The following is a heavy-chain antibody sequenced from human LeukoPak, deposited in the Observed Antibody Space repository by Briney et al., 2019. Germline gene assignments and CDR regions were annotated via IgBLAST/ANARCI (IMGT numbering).Heavy chain of an antibody. D-gene: IGHD3-10*01. CDR1: GFTFSSYS. J-gene: IGHJ6*03. Sequence: PGGSLRLSCAASGFTFSSYSMNWVRQAPGKGLEWVSYISSSSSTIYYADSMKGRFTISRDNAKNSLYLQMNSLKTEDTAVYYCTRREYYYGSGSMDVWGKGTTVTVSS. CDR3: TRREYYYGSGSMDV. V-gene: IGHV3-48*01. CDR2: ISSSSSTI.